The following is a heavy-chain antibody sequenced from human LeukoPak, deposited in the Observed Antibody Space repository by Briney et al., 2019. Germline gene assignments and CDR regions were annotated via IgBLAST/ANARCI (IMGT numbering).Heavy chain of an antibody. D-gene: IGHD5-24*01. J-gene: IGHJ4*02. CDR2: ISSSSSYI. V-gene: IGHV3-21*01. CDR1: GFTFSSYS. CDR3: ARGVEMAANFDY. Sequence: KSGGSLRLSCAASGFTFSSYSMNWVRQAPGKGLEWVSSISSSSSYIYYADSVKGRFTISRDSAKNSLYLQMNSLRAEDTAVYYCARGVEMAANFDYWGQGTLVTVSS.